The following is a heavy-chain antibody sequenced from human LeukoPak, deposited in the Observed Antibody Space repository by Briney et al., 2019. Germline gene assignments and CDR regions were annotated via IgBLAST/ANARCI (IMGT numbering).Heavy chain of an antibody. CDR2: VNPNSGGT. D-gene: IGHD7-27*01. Sequence: ASVKVSCKTSGYTFIDCYVHWVRQAPGQGLEWMGRVNPNSGGTNYAENFQGRVAMTTDASISTAYMDLSRLSSDDTAVYYCARESPTGDGDFDYWGQGILVTVS. CDR1: GYTFIDCY. V-gene: IGHV1-2*06. CDR3: ARESPTGDGDFDY. J-gene: IGHJ4*02.